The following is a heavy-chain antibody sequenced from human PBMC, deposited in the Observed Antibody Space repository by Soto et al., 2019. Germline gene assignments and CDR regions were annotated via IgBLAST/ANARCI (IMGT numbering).Heavy chain of an antibody. CDR1: GGSFSGYY. CDR3: ARYYGSGTMVSRRPYYYYMDV. D-gene: IGHD3-10*01. CDR2: INHSGST. Sequence: QVQLQQWGAGLLKPSETLSLTCAVYGGSFSGYYWSWIRQPPGKGLEWIGEINHSGSTNYNPSLKSRVTISVDTSKNQFSLKLSSVTAADTAVYYCARYYGSGTMVSRRPYYYYMDVWGKGTTVTVSS. J-gene: IGHJ6*03. V-gene: IGHV4-34*01.